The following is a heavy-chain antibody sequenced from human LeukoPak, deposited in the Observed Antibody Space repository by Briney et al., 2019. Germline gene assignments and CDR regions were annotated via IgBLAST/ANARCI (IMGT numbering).Heavy chain of an antibody. CDR3: ARDRGYSSSWYVRHNWFDP. Sequence: ASVKVSCKASGYTFTSYAMNWVRQAPGQGLEWMGWINTNTGNPTYAQGFTGRFVFSLDTSVSTAYLQISSLKAEDTAVYYCARDRGYSSSWYVRHNWFDPWGQGTLVTVSS. D-gene: IGHD6-13*01. V-gene: IGHV7-4-1*02. CDR1: GYTFTSYA. J-gene: IGHJ5*02. CDR2: INTNTGNP.